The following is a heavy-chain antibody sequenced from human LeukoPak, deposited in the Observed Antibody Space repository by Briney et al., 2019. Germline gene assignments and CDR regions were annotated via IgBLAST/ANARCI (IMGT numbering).Heavy chain of an antibody. Sequence: GGSLRLSCAASGFTFSSYGMSWVRQAPGKGLEWVSAISGSGGSTYYADSVKGRFTISRDNSKNTLYLQMNSLRAEDTAVYYCAKYSGWYTYYFDHWGQGTLVTVSS. V-gene: IGHV3-23*01. CDR2: ISGSGGST. CDR3: AKYSGWYTYYFDH. CDR1: GFTFSSYG. J-gene: IGHJ4*02. D-gene: IGHD6-19*01.